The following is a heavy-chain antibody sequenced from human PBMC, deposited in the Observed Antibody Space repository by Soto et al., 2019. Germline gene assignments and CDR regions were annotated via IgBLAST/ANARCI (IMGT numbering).Heavy chain of an antibody. CDR1: GASISSYY. CDR2: ISYSGST. V-gene: IGHV4-59*01. Sequence: QVQLQESGPGLVKPSETLSLTCTVSGASISSYYWSWIRQPPGKGLEWIGYISYSGSTNYNPSLTSRVTISVDTSKNQCSLKLSSVTAADTAMYYCARDTTPSLWGQGTLVTVSS. D-gene: IGHD1-1*01. J-gene: IGHJ4*02. CDR3: ARDTTPSL.